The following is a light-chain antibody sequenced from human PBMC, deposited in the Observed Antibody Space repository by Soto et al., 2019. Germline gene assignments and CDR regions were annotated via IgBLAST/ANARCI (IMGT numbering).Light chain of an antibody. V-gene: IGLV2-14*01. CDR3: SSYRSSSTPVV. CDR2: DVS. J-gene: IGLJ2*01. Sequence: QSVLTQPASVSGSPGQSITISCTGTSSDVGGYNYVSRYQQHPGKAPKLMIYDVSYRPSGVSNRFSGSKSGNTASLTISGLQAEDEADYYCSSYRSSSTPVVFGGGTKLTVL. CDR1: SSDVGGYNY.